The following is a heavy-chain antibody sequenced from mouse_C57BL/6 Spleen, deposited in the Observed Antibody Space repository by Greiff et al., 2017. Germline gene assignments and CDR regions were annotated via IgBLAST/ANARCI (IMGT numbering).Heavy chain of an antibody. J-gene: IGHJ2*01. CDR2: IYPGDGDT. V-gene: IGHV1-82*01. Sequence: VQLQQSGPELEKPGASVKISCKASGYAFSSSWMNWVKQRPGKGLEWIGRIYPGDGDTNYNGKFKGKATLTADKSSSTAYMQLSSLTSEDSAVYFCARPGRLDYWGQGTTLTVSS. CDR1: GYAFSSSW. D-gene: IGHD3-3*01. CDR3: ARPGRLDY.